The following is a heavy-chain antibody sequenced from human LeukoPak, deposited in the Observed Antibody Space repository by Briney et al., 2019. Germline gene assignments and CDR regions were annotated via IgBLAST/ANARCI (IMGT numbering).Heavy chain of an antibody. V-gene: IGHV1-2*02. CDR3: AKEADIVSFDL. D-gene: IGHD2-15*01. J-gene: IGHJ2*01. Sequence: GASVKVSCKASGYTFTGYYMHWVRQAPGQGLEWMGWINPNSGGTNYAQKFQGRVTMTSDTSISTAYVELSGLRSDDTAVYFCAKEADIVSFDLWGRGTLVTVSS. CDR2: INPNSGGT. CDR1: GYTFTGYY.